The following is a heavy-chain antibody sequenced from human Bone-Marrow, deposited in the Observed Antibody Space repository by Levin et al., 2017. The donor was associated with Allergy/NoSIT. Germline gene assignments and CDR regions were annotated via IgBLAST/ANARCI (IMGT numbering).Heavy chain of an antibody. J-gene: IGHJ5*02. V-gene: IGHV3-23*01. Sequence: TGGSLRLSCAASGFTFSTYAMSWVRQAPGKGLEWVSSINRYGDTTYYADSVKGRFTISRDNSKNTLYLQMNSLRAEDTAVYYCARGAGASWFDPWGQGTLVIVSS. CDR1: GFTFSTYA. CDR2: INRYGDTT. CDR3: ARGAGASWFDP. D-gene: IGHD6-19*01.